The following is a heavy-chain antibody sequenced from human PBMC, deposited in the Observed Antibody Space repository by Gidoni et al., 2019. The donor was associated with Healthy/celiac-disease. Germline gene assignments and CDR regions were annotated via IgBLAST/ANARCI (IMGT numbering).Heavy chain of an antibody. V-gene: IGHV4-61*02. CDR2: IYTSGST. D-gene: IGHD3-3*01. CDR3: ARDLVGGDFWSGSDYYGMDV. Sequence: QVQLQESGPELVKPSQTLSLTCPASGGSLSSGSSSCSWTRQPAGEGLEWIGRIYTSGSTNYNPSLKSRVTISVDTSKNQFSLKLSSVTAADTAVYYCARDLVGGDFWSGSDYYGMDVWGQGTTVTVSS. J-gene: IGHJ6*02. CDR1: GGSLSSGSSS.